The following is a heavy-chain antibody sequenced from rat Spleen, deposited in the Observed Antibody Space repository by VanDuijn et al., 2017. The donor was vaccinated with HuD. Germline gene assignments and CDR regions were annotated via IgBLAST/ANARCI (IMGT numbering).Heavy chain of an antibody. V-gene: IGHV5-58*01. CDR1: GFTFSSFW. Sequence: EVQLVESGGGLVQPGRSLKLSCVASGFTFSSFWMYWIRQAPGKGLEWVSSINSDGGSTYYPDSVKGRFTISRDNAENTVYLQMDSLRSEDTATYYCTRDSLPGWGYYWYFDFWGPGTMVTVSS. CDR3: TRDSLPGWGYYWYFDF. J-gene: IGHJ1*01. D-gene: IGHD1-4*01. CDR2: INSDGGST.